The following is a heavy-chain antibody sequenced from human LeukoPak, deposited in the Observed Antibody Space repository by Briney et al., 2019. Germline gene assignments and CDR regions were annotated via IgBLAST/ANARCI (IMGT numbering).Heavy chain of an antibody. D-gene: IGHD3-22*01. CDR1: GYTFTSYG. Sequence: GASVTVSCKASGYTFTSYGISWVRQAPGQGLEWMGWISAYNGNTNYAHKLQGRVTMTTHTSTSTAYMELRSLRSDDTAVYYCAREWDYYDSSGYGDYWGQGTLVTVSS. CDR2: ISAYNGNT. J-gene: IGHJ4*02. CDR3: AREWDYYDSSGYGDY. V-gene: IGHV1-18*01.